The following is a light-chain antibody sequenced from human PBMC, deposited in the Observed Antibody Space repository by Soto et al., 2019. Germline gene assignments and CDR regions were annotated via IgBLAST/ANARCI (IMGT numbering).Light chain of an antibody. Sequence: DIQMTQSPSTLSSSVGDRVTITCRASQSISSWLAWYQQKPGKAPKLLIYDASSLESGVPPRFSGSGSGTEFTLTIISLQPDDFATYYCQQYNSYSLLTFGGGTKVEIK. CDR2: DAS. CDR3: QQYNSYSLLT. J-gene: IGKJ4*01. V-gene: IGKV1-5*01. CDR1: QSISSW.